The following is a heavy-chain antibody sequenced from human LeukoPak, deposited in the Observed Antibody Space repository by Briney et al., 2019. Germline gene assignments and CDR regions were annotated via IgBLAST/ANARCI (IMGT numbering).Heavy chain of an antibody. CDR1: GFTFSSYG. V-gene: IGHV3-33*01. CDR3: ARDSYYYDSSGSLDY. D-gene: IGHD3-22*01. J-gene: IGHJ4*02. CDR2: IWYDGSNK. Sequence: GGSLRLSCAASGFTFSSYGMHWVRQAPGKGLEWVAVIWYDGSNKYYADSVKGRFTISRDNSKNTLYLQMNSLRAEDTAVHYCARDSYYYDSSGSLDYWGQGTLVTVSS.